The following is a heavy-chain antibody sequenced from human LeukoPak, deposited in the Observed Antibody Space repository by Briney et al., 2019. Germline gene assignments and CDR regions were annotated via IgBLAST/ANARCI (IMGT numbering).Heavy chain of an antibody. CDR2: ISYDGSNK. CDR3: AKDLSIEGATAFDY. CDR1: GFTFSSYA. J-gene: IGHJ4*02. D-gene: IGHD1-26*01. V-gene: IGHV3-30*04. Sequence: PGGSLRLSCAASGFTFSSYAMHWVRQAPGKGLEWVAVISYDGSNKYYADSVKGRFTISRDNSKNTLYLQMNSLRAEDTAVYYCAKDLSIEGATAFDYWGQGTLVTVSS.